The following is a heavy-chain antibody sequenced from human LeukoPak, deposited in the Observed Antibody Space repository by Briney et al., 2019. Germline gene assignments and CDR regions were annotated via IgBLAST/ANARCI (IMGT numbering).Heavy chain of an antibody. D-gene: IGHD5-12*01. CDR2: ISSSGSTI. Sequence: GGSLRLSCAASGFTFSNYEMNWVRQAPGKGLEWVSYISSSGSTIYYGDSVKGRFTISRDNAKNSLYLQMNSLRAEETAVYYCAASGYDYDYYYYMDVWGKGTTVTISS. V-gene: IGHV3-48*03. CDR3: AASGYDYDYYYYMDV. J-gene: IGHJ6*03. CDR1: GFTFSNYE.